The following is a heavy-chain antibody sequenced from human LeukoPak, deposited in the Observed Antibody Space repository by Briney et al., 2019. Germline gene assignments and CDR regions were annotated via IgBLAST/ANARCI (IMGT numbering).Heavy chain of an antibody. J-gene: IGHJ4*02. CDR3: AKELDYGGNSPFHY. Sequence: GGSLRLSCAASGFTFSSYAMSWVRQAPGKGLEWVSSISDSGGSTYYTDSVKGRFTISRDNSKNTLSLQMNSLRAEDTAVYYCAKELDYGGNSPFHYWGQGTLVPVSS. CDR1: GFTFSSYA. CDR2: ISDSGGST. V-gene: IGHV3-23*01. D-gene: IGHD4-23*01.